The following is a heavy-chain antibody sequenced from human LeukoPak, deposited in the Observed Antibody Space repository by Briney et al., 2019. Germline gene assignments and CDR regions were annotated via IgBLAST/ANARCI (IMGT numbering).Heavy chain of an antibody. D-gene: IGHD3-22*01. V-gene: IGHV4-38-2*02. CDR1: GYSISSGYY. Sequence: PSETLSLTCTVSGYSISSGYYWGWIRQPPGKGLEWMGSIYHSGSTYYNPSLKSRVTISVDTSKNQFSLKLSSVTAADTAVYYCARDPGYDSSGYYFDYWGQGTLVTVSS. CDR3: ARDPGYDSSGYYFDY. J-gene: IGHJ4*02. CDR2: IYHSGST.